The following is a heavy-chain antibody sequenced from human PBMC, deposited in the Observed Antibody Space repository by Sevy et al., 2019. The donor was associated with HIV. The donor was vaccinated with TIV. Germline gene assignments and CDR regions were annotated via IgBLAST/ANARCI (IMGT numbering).Heavy chain of an antibody. D-gene: IGHD3-10*01. V-gene: IGHV1-8*01. CDR1: GYTFTSYD. J-gene: IGHJ4*02. CDR3: ARGLVTMVRGVPSLRGY. CDR2: MNPNSGNT. Sequence: ASVKVSCKASGYTFTSYDINWVRQATGQGLEWMGWMNPNSGNTGYAQKFQGRVTMTRNTSISTAYMELSSLRSEDTAVYYCARGLVTMVRGVPSLRGYWGQGTLVTVSS.